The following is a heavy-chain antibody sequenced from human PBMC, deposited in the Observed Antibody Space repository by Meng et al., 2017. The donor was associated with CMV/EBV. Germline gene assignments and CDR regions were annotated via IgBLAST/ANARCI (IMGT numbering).Heavy chain of an antibody. Sequence: QGRWVRVGLEVRRPGASVKFSCKASAYTFTGYYMHWVRPAPGQGLDWMGWINPNSGGTNYAQKFQGRVTMTRDTSISTAYMELSRLRSDDTAVYYCARHYDYDDYWGQGTLVTVSS. CDR2: INPNSGGT. J-gene: IGHJ4*02. V-gene: IGHV1-2*02. CDR3: ARHYDYDDY. CDR1: AYTFTGYY. D-gene: IGHD3-16*01.